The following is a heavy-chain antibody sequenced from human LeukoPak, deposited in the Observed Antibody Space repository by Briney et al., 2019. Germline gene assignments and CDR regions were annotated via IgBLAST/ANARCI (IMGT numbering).Heavy chain of an antibody. CDR2: MNPNSGNT. CDR1: GYTFTRYD. J-gene: IGHJ4*02. D-gene: IGHD3-22*01. V-gene: IGHV1-8*01. Sequence: ASVKVSCKASGYTFTRYDINWVRQATGQGLEWVGWMNPNSGNTGYAQKFQGRVTMTRNTSLRTAYLELSGMRSEDTAVYYCARVIKLRYYYDRGQLYYFDDCGEGTLVTVSS. CDR3: ARVIKLRYYYDRGQLYYFDD.